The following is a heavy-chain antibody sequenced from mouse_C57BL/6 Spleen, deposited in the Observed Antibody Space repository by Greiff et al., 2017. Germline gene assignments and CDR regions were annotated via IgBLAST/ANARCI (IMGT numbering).Heavy chain of an antibody. CDR3: ARNRPSQGYFDY. CDR2: IWTGGGT. V-gene: IGHV2-9-1*01. J-gene: IGHJ2*01. Sequence: VQRVESGPGLVAPSQSLSITCTVSGFSLTSYAISWVRQPPGKGLEWLGVIWTGGGTNYNSALKCRLSISKDKSKSQVVLKTNSLQTDDTARYYCARNRPSQGYFDYWGKGTTLTVSS. CDR1: GFSLTSYA. D-gene: IGHD3-2*02.